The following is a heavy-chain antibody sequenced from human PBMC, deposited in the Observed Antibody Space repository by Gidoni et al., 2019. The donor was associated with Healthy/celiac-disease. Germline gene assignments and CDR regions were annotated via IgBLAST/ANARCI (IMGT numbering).Heavy chain of an antibody. D-gene: IGHD3-3*01. CDR1: GFTFDDYT. CDR2: ISWDGGST. V-gene: IGHV3-43*01. J-gene: IGHJ6*03. Sequence: EVQLVESGGVVVQPGGSLRLSCAASGFTFDDYTMHWFRQAPGKGLEWVSLISWDGGSTYYADSVKGRFTISRDNSKNSLYLQMNSLRTEDTALYYCAKDAQRYDFWSGYSYYMDVWGKGTTVTVSS. CDR3: AKDAQRYDFWSGYSYYMDV.